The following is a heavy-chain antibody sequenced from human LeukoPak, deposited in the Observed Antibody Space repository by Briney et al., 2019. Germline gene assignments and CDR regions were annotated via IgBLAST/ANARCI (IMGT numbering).Heavy chain of an antibody. J-gene: IGHJ4*02. CDR3: ARVVVVPAAIEPLGY. D-gene: IGHD2-2*01. CDR1: GYTFTGYY. CDR2: INPNSGGT. V-gene: IGHV1-2*02. Sequence: ASVKVSCKASGYTFTGYYMHWVLQAPGQGLEWMGWINPNSGGTNYAQKFQGRVTMTRDTSISTAYMELSRLRSDDTAVYYCARVVVVPAAIEPLGYWGQGTLVTVSS.